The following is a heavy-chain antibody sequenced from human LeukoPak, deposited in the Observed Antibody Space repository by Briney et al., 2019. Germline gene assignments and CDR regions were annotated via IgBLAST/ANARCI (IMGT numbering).Heavy chain of an antibody. CDR2: IYYSGST. D-gene: IGHD6-13*01. J-gene: IGHJ5*02. Sequence: SETLSLTCTVSGGSISSGGYYWSWIRQHPGKGLEWLGYIYYSGSTYYNPSLKSRVTISVDTSKNQFSLKLSSVTAADTAVYYCAGDHHSSSWPNWFDPWGQGTLVTVSS. CDR3: AGDHHSSSWPNWFDP. CDR1: GGSISSGGYY. V-gene: IGHV4-31*03.